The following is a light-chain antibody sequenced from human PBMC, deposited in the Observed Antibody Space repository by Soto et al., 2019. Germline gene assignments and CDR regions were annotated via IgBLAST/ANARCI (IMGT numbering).Light chain of an antibody. J-gene: IGLJ2*01. CDR1: SSNIGAGYD. V-gene: IGLV1-40*01. CDR3: XXYDXXXXGPVV. CDR2: GNS. Sequence: QSVLTQPPSVSGAPGQRVTISCTGSSSNIGAGYDVHWYQQLPGTAPKLLIYGNSNRPSGVPDRFSGSKSGTSASLAITGLXXEXXXXXXXXXYDXXXXGPVVFGGGTQLTVL.